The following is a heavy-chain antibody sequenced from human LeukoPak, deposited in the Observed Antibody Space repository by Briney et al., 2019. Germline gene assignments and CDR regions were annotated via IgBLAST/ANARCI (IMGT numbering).Heavy chain of an antibody. J-gene: IGHJ4*02. CDR1: GYTFTSYD. V-gene: IGHV1-18*01. Sequence: ASVKVSCKASGYTFTSYDINWVRQATGQGLEWMGWINAYIGNTNYAQKLQGRVTMTTDTSTSTAYMELRSLRSDDTAVYYCARDDYYDSSGYYKFWGQGTLVTVSS. CDR2: INAYIGNT. D-gene: IGHD3-22*01. CDR3: ARDDYYDSSGYYKF.